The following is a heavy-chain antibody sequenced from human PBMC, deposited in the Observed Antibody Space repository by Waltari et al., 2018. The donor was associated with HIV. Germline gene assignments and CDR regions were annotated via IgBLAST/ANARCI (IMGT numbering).Heavy chain of an antibody. V-gene: IGHV1-8*01. CDR3: ARGIPAGRYETLTGQDY. J-gene: IGHJ4*02. CDR2: MNPNSGNT. CDR1: GYTCTSYA. Sequence: QVHLVPSGAEVKTQGASVKVPCEATGYTCTSYAINWIPQATVLGLGWMGWMNPNSGNTGYAQKFQGGVTMTRNASITTAYMELSSLRSEDTAVYFCARGIPAGRYETLTGQDYWGQGTLVTVSS. D-gene: IGHD3-9*01.